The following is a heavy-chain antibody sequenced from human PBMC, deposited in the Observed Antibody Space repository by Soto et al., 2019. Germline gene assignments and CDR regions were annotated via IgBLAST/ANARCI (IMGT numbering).Heavy chain of an antibody. CDR2: INSDETIT. J-gene: IGHJ4*02. CDR3: VCFECGRTAVVTAMEANDY. CDR1: GFTFSNYW. Sequence: PGGSLRLSCAASGFTFSNYWMHWVRQSPGKGLVRVSRINSDETITSYADSVKGRFTISRDNAKNTLYLQMSSLRVEDTALYYCVCFECGRTAVVTAMEANDYWGQGTLVTVS. V-gene: IGHV3-74*01. D-gene: IGHD2-21*02.